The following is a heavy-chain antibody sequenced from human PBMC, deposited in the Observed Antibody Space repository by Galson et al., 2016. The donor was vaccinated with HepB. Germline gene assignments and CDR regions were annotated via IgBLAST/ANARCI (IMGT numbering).Heavy chain of an antibody. CDR1: GFTFSNYG. Sequence: SLRLSCAASGFTFSNYGFHWARHTPAKGLEWVAFIYSDGSKIYYGNSVKGRFTISRDNSKHTVYLEMNGLRAEDTAVYYCARAHYGVLPLDYWGQGTLVTVSA. CDR3: ARAHYGVLPLDY. J-gene: IGHJ4*02. D-gene: IGHD4-17*01. CDR2: IYSDGSKI. V-gene: IGHV3-33*01.